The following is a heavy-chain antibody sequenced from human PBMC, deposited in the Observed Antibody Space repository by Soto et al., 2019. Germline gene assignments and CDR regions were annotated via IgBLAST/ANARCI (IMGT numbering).Heavy chain of an antibody. J-gene: IGHJ4*02. D-gene: IGHD1-26*01. CDR1: GFTFSSYA. V-gene: IGHV3-23*01. CDR2: ISGSGGST. CDR3: AKDLGWRSGSYQPAFDY. Sequence: EVQLLESGGGLVQPGGSLRLSCAASGFTFSSYAMSWVRQAPGKGLEWVSAISGSGGSTYYADSVKGRFTISRDNSKNTLYLQMNSLRAEDTAVYYCAKDLGWRSGSYQPAFDYWGQGTLVTVSS.